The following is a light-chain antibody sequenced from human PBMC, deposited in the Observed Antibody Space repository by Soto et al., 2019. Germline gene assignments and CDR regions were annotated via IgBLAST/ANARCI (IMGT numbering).Light chain of an antibody. V-gene: IGLV2-8*01. CDR2: EVS. CDR1: SSDVGGYKY. Sequence: QSALTQPPSASGSPGQSVTISCTGTSSDVGGYKYVSWYQQHPGKAPKLLIYEVSNRPSGVPDRFSGSKSGNTASLTVSGLQAADEAHYYCSSYAGSDNWVFGGGTKLTVL. CDR3: SSYAGSDNWV. J-gene: IGLJ3*02.